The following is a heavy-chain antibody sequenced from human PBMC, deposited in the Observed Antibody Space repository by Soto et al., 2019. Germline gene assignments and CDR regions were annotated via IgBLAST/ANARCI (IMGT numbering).Heavy chain of an antibody. CDR1: GFSFSTYE. CDR2: ISKNGIDI. D-gene: IGHD3-10*01. CDR3: APRKSGSFNIGAFDI. V-gene: IGHV3-48*03. Sequence: EVQLVESGGGLVQPGGSLRLSCAASGFSFSTYEMNWVRQAPGKRLEWVSYISKNGIDIYYADSVKGRFTISRDNANNSLFLQMNSLRAEDTAVYYCAPRKSGSFNIGAFDIWGQGTMVTVSS. J-gene: IGHJ3*02.